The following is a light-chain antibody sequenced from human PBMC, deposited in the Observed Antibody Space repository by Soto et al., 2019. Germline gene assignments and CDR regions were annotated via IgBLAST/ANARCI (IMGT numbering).Light chain of an antibody. CDR2: FAS. V-gene: IGKV3-15*01. Sequence: VVMTQSPATLSVSPGDKATLSCRASHIVSNNLAWYQQKPGQAPRLLIYFASTRATGVPARFSVSGSGTEFTLTISSLESEDFAVYYCQHYNNWPLTFGGGTKVETK. CDR3: QHYNNWPLT. J-gene: IGKJ4*01. CDR1: HIVSNN.